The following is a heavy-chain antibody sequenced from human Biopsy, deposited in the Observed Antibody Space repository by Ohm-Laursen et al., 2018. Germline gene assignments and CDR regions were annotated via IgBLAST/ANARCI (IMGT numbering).Heavy chain of an antibody. CDR3: ARDRDRRGWFDP. D-gene: IGHD1-14*01. J-gene: IGHJ5*02. CDR1: GGAISGYH. V-gene: IGHV4-59*12. CDR2: ISYTGGI. Sequence: TLSLTCTVSGGAISGYHWSWIRKSPGKGLEWLAYISYTGGITSNPSLNGRATMSLDTSKNQFSLRVSSVTAADTAVYYCARDRDRRGWFDPWGQGTLVTVSS.